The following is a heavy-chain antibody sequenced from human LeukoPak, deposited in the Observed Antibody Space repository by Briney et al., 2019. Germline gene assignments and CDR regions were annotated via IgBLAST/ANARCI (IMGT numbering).Heavy chain of an antibody. CDR2: IYHSGST. CDR1: GGSISSSNW. D-gene: IGHD3-22*01. V-gene: IGHV4-4*02. Sequence: PSGTLSLTCAVSGGSISSSNWWSWVRQPPGKGLEWIGEIYHSGSTNYNPSLKSRVTISVDKSKNQFSLKLSSVTAADTAVYYCARQRNYYDSSGSDYWGQGTLVTVSS. J-gene: IGHJ4*02. CDR3: ARQRNYYDSSGSDY.